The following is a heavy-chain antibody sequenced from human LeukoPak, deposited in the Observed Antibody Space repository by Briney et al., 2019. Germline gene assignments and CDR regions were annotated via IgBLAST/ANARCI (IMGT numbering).Heavy chain of an antibody. D-gene: IGHD6-13*01. Sequence: KPSETLSLTCTVSGGSISGYYWSWIRQPPGKGLEWIAYIYYSGSTNYNPSLKSRATISVDTSKNQFSLKLTSVTAADTAVYYCARDQRGSSSLDYWGQGTLVTVSS. CDR2: IYYSGST. CDR3: ARDQRGSSSLDY. V-gene: IGHV4-59*01. J-gene: IGHJ4*02. CDR1: GGSISGYY.